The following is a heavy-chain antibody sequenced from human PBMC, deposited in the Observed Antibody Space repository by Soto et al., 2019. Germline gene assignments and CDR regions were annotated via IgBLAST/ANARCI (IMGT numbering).Heavy chain of an antibody. CDR2: ISGSGSSI. D-gene: IGHD6-19*01. CDR3: AKGLWYSSGWVFDY. J-gene: IGHJ4*02. V-gene: IGHV3-23*01. Sequence: GGSLRLSCAASGFTFSDYYMSWIRQAPGKGLEWVSSISGSGSSIYYADSVKGRFTISRDNSKNTLYLQMNSLRAEDTAVYYCAKGLWYSSGWVFDYWGQGTLVTVSS. CDR1: GFTFSDYY.